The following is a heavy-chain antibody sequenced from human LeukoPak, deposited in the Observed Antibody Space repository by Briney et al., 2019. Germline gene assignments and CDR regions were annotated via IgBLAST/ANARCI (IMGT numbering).Heavy chain of an antibody. CDR3: ARVLRYFRAYYYYYMDV. CDR2: INPNSGGT. V-gene: IGHV1-2*02. CDR1: GYTFTGYY. J-gene: IGHJ6*03. D-gene: IGHD3-10*02. Sequence: ASVKVSCKASGYTFTGYYMHWVRQAPGQGLEWMGWINPNSGGTNYAQKFQGRVTMTRDTSISTAYMELSSLRSEDTAVYYCARVLRYFRAYYYYYMDVWGKGTTVTVSS.